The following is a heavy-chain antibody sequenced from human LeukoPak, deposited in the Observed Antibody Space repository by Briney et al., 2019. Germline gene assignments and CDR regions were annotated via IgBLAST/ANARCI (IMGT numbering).Heavy chain of an antibody. CDR1: GFTFGDYA. CDR2: ISGSGGST. J-gene: IGHJ1*01. D-gene: IGHD1-26*01. Sequence: GGSLRLSCTASGFTFGDYAMSWVRQAPGKGLEWVSAISGSGGSTYYADSVKGRFTISRDNSKNTLYLQMNSLRAEDTAVYYCAKLSSGSPSNFQDWGQGTLVTVSS. V-gene: IGHV3-23*01. CDR3: AKLSSGSPSNFQD.